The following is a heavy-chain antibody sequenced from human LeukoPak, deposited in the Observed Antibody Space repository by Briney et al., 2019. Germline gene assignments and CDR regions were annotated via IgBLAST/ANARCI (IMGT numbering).Heavy chain of an antibody. Sequence: SGPTLVNPTQTLTLTCTFSGFSLSTSGVGVGWIRQPPGKALEWLALIYWDDDKRYSPSLKSRLTITKDTSKNQVVLTMTNMDPVDTATYYCAHTDGYSSSLWQFYFDYWGQGTLVTVSS. V-gene: IGHV2-5*02. CDR3: AHTDGYSSSLWQFYFDY. CDR2: IYWDDDK. J-gene: IGHJ4*02. CDR1: GFSLSTSGVG. D-gene: IGHD6-13*01.